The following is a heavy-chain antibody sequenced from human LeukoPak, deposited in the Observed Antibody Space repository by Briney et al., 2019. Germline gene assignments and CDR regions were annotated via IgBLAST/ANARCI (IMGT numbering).Heavy chain of an antibody. CDR3: AVAGYCSSTSCKSYYYYMDV. CDR2: INHSGST. J-gene: IGHJ6*03. CDR1: GGSFSGYY. Sequence: SETLSLTCAVYGGSFSGYYWSWIRQPPGKGLEWIGEINHSGSTNYNPSLKSRVTISVDTSKNQFSLKLSSVTAADTAVYYCAVAGYCSSTSCKSYYYYMDVWGKGTTVTVSS. D-gene: IGHD2-2*01. V-gene: IGHV4-34*01.